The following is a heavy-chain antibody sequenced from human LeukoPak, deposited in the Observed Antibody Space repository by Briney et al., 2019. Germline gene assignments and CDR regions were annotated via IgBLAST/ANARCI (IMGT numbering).Heavy chain of an antibody. V-gene: IGHV4-34*01. Sequence: SETLSLTCAVYGGSFSGYYWSWIRQPPGKGLDWIGEINHSGSTNYNPSLKSRVTISVDTAKNQFSLKLSSVTAAGTAVYYCARVRITMVRGARRQFDPWGQGTLVTVSS. CDR3: ARVRITMVRGARRQFDP. J-gene: IGHJ5*02. CDR1: GGSFSGYY. D-gene: IGHD3-10*01. CDR2: INHSGST.